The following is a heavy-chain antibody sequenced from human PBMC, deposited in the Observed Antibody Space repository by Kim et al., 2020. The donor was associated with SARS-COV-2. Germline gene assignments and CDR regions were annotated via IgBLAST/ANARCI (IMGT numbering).Heavy chain of an antibody. D-gene: IGHD6-19*01. J-gene: IGHJ4*02. CDR2: ISGSGGST. CDR3: AKGQPDYSSGWLKPGGDY. CDR1: GFTFSSYA. Sequence: GGSLRLSCAASGFTFSSYAMSWVRQAPGKGLEWVSAISGSGGSTYYAYSVKGRFTISRDNSKNTLYLQMNSLRAEDTAVYYCAKGQPDYSSGWLKPGGDYWGQGTLVTVSS. V-gene: IGHV3-23*01.